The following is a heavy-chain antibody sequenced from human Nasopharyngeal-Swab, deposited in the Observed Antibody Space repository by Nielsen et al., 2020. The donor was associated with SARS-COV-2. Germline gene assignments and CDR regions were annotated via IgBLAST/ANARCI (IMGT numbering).Heavy chain of an antibody. CDR2: IYFSGST. V-gene: IGHV4-4*07. J-gene: IGHJ4*02. CDR3: AREEQSFDY. D-gene: IGHD1-26*01. CDR1: GGSINNYD. Sequence: SDTLSLTFSVSGGSINNYDWSWIRQPAGKGLEWIWRIYFSGSTNYNPSLKSRVTMSVDISKNQFSLKLSSVTAADTAVYYCAREEQSFDYCGQGTLVAVSS.